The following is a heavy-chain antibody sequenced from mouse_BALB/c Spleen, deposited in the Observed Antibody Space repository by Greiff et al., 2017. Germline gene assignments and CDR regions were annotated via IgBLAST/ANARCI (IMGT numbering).Heavy chain of an antibody. CDR2: ISYSGST. D-gene: IGHD1-2*01. Sequence: EVQLVESGPGLVKPSQSLSLTCTVTGYSITSDYAWNWIRQFPGNKLEWMGYISYSGSTSYNPSLKSRISITRDTSKNQFFLQLNSVTTEDTATYYCARNYGYEVDYWGQGTTLTVSS. V-gene: IGHV3-2*02. CDR3: ARNYGYEVDY. J-gene: IGHJ2*01. CDR1: GYSITSDYA.